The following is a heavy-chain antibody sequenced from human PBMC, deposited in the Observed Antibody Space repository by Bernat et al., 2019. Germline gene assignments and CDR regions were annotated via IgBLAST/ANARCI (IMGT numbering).Heavy chain of an antibody. V-gene: IGHV1-18*01. CDR1: GYNFTNYG. CDR3: ARDQPNRYDGSGRLYGMDV. J-gene: IGHJ6*02. Sequence: QVQLAQSGVEVKKPGASVKVSCKAHGYNFTNYGFSWVRHAPGQGLEWMGWISGYNGNTYYAQKFRGRVSMTTDTSTSTANMELRSLRSDDTAIYYCARDQPNRYDGSGRLYGMDVWGQGTTVTVSS. D-gene: IGHD3-10*01. CDR2: ISGYNGNT.